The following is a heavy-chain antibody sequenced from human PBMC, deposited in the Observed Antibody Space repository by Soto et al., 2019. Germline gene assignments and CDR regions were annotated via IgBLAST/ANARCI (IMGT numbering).Heavy chain of an antibody. CDR1: GGSISSGGYF. D-gene: IGHD5-12*01. V-gene: IGHV4-31*03. CDR2: INNSGST. CDR3: ARDMATTTYYYYGMDV. Sequence: TLSLTCTVSGGSISSGGYFWIWIRQHPGKGLEWIGYINNSGSTYYNPSLKSRVTISLDTSKNQFSLMLNAVTAADTACYYCARDMATTTYYYYGMDVWGQGTTVTVS. J-gene: IGHJ6*02.